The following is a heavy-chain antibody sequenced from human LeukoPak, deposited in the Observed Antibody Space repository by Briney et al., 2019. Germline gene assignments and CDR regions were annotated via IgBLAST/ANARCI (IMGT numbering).Heavy chain of an antibody. D-gene: IGHD2-2*01. CDR2: ISDDFGT. Sequence: GGSLRPSCAASGFTFSSYAMSFLRRAPGKGLEWVSAISDDFGTYHADSVKGRFTISRDNSRNTLYLQMTSLRAEDTAVYYCARGNSGHCTGATCYALDYWGQGTLVTVSS. CDR1: GFTFSSYA. V-gene: IGHV3-23*01. CDR3: ARGNSGHCTGATCYALDY. J-gene: IGHJ4*02.